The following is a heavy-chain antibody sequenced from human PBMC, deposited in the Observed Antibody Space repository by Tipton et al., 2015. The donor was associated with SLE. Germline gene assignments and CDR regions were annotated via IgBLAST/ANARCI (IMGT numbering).Heavy chain of an antibody. CDR2: IYYSGST. CDR3: ARGFYETGSFQH. Sequence: TLSLTCAVYGGSFSGYYWSWIRQPPGKGLEWIGSIYYSGSTYYNPSLKSRVTISVDTSKNQFSLKLSSVTAADTAVYYCARGFYETGSFQHWGQGTLVTVSS. CDR1: GGSFSGYY. J-gene: IGHJ1*01. D-gene: IGHD5/OR15-5a*01. V-gene: IGHV4-34*09.